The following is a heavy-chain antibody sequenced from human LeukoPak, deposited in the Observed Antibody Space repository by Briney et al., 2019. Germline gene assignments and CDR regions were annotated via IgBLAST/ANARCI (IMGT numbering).Heavy chain of an antibody. J-gene: IGHJ6*02. CDR1: GGSISSYY. D-gene: IGHD3-10*01. Sequence: SETLSLTCTVSGGSISSYYWSWIRQPPGKGLEWIGYIYYSGSTNYNPSLKSRVTISVDTSKNQFSLKLSSVAAADTAVYYCASGDTYYYGMDVWGQGTTVTVSS. V-gene: IGHV4-59*01. CDR2: IYYSGST. CDR3: ASGDTYYYGMDV.